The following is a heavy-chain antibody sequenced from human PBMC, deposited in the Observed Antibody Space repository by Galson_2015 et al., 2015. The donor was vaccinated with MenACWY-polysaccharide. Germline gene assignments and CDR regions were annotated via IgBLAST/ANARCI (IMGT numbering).Heavy chain of an antibody. CDR1: GYSISSGYY. V-gene: IGHV4-38-2*01. Sequence: ETLSLTCAVSGYSISSGYYWGWIRQPPGKGLEWIGSIFHSGSTYYNPSLKSRVTISVDTSKNQFSLKLSSVTAADTAVYYCARVRGYSGSYYFEYWGQGTLVTVSS. D-gene: IGHD1-26*01. CDR3: ARVRGYSGSYYFEY. CDR2: IFHSGST. J-gene: IGHJ4*02.